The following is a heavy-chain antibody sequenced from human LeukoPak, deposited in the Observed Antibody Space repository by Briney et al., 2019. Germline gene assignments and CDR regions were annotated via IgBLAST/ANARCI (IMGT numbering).Heavy chain of an antibody. V-gene: IGHV3-53*01. CDR3: ARDPGRWSVKRRGIDY. CDR2: IYSGGST. J-gene: IGHJ4*02. Sequence: GGSLRLSCAASGFTVSGDYMSWVRQAPGKGLEWVSVIYSGGSTYYADSVKGRFTISRDNAKSSLYLQMNSLRAEDTAVYYCARDPGRWSVKRRGIDYWGQGTLVTVSS. CDR1: GFTVSGDY. D-gene: IGHD1-26*01.